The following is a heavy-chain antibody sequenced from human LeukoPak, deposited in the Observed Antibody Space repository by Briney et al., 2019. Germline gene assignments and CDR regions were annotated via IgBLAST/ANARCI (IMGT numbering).Heavy chain of an antibody. Sequence: GGSLRLSCAASGFTFSSYSMNWVRQAPGKGLEWVSYISSSSSTIYYADSVKGRFTISRDNAKNSLYLQMNSLRAEDTAVYYCARDIRGSYRPWAYYYGMDVWGQGTTVTVSS. D-gene: IGHD1-26*01. CDR1: GFTFSSYS. V-gene: IGHV3-48*01. J-gene: IGHJ6*02. CDR3: ARDIRGSYRPWAYYYGMDV. CDR2: ISSSSSTI.